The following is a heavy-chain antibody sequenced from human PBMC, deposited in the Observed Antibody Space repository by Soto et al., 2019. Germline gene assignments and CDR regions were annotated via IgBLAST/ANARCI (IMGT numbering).Heavy chain of an antibody. CDR3: ARVPIDTYMIYWSDP. CDR1: GDSVSSGGYY. V-gene: IGHV4-61*08. Sequence: PSETLSLTCTVSGDSVSSGGYYWTWIRQPPGKGLEWVGRIYFSGRTSYIPSLESRVTISLDTSKNQFSLKLTSVTAADTAVYYCARVPIDTYMIYWSDPWGQGTLVTVS. CDR2: IYFSGRT. J-gene: IGHJ5*02. D-gene: IGHD3-16*01.